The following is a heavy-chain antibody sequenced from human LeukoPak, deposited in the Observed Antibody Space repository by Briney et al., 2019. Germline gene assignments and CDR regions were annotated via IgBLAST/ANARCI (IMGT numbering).Heavy chain of an antibody. Sequence: GESLKISCKGSGYSFTSYWISWVRQMPGKGLEWMGRIDHSDSYTNYSPSFQGHVTISADKSISPAYLQWSSLKASDTAMYCCARERVTMVRGVIIDYGLDVWRKGTTVSVSS. J-gene: IGHJ6*04. CDR1: GYSFTSYW. V-gene: IGHV5-10-1*01. CDR2: IDHSDSYT. D-gene: IGHD3-10*01. CDR3: ARERVTMVRGVIIDYGLDV.